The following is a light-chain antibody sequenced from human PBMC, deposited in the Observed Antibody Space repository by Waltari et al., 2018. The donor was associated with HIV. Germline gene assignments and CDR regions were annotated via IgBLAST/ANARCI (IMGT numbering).Light chain of an antibody. CDR3: QSYDSSLSAWV. CDR1: SSNIGANYN. CDR2: GNS. Sequence: QSVLTQPPSVSGAPGQRVTISCTGSSSNIGANYNVHWYQQLRGTAPKLLLYGNSNRPSGVSDRFSGSKSGTSASLAITGLQVEDEADYYCQSYDSSLSAWVFGGGTKLTVL. J-gene: IGLJ3*02. V-gene: IGLV1-40*01.